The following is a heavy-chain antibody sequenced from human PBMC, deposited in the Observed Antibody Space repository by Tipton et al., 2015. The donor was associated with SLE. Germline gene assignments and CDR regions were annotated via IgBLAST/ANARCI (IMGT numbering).Heavy chain of an antibody. CDR2: ISSSSSYI. D-gene: IGHD2-2*01. CDR3: AKEKTPIVVVPAAILYSFDY. Sequence: SLRLSCAASGFTFSSYSMNWVRQAPGKGLEWVSSISSSSSYIYYADSVKGRFTISRDNAKNSLYLQMNSLRAEDTAVYYCAKEKTPIVVVPAAILYSFDYWGQGTLVTVSS. J-gene: IGHJ4*02. V-gene: IGHV3-21*01. CDR1: GFTFSSYS.